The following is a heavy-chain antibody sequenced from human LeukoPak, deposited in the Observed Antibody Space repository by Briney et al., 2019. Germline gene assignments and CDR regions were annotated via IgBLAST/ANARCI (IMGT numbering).Heavy chain of an antibody. Sequence: GGSLRLSCTASGFTFSNYWMTWVRQAPGKGLEWVANIKPDGGDTYYVDSVKGRFTVSRDNAKNPLFLQMDRLRAEDTAMYYCARDYSYSDDYWGQGTLVTVSS. V-gene: IGHV3-7*03. D-gene: IGHD4-17*01. CDR1: GFTFSNYW. CDR3: ARDYSYSDDY. CDR2: IKPDGGDT. J-gene: IGHJ4*02.